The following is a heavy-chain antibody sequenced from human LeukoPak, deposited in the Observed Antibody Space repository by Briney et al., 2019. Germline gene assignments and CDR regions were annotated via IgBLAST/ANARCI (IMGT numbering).Heavy chain of an antibody. Sequence: GRSLRLSCAASGFTFSSYGMHWVRQAPGKGLEWVAVISYDRSNKYYADSVKGRFTISRDNSKNTLYLQMNSLRAEDTAVYYCAKDMGVSGYSYDFFDYWGQGTLVTVSS. CDR3: AKDMGVSGYSYDFFDY. CDR2: ISYDRSNK. J-gene: IGHJ4*02. V-gene: IGHV3-30*18. CDR1: GFTFSSYG. D-gene: IGHD5-18*01.